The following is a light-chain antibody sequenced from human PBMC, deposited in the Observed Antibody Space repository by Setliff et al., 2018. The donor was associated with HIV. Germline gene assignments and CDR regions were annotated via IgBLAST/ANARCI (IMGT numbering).Light chain of an antibody. J-gene: IGLJ1*01. Sequence: QSVLTQPASVSGSTGQSITISCTGTSSDVGRYNLVSWYQQHPGKAPKLMIYQATKRPSGVSNRFSGSKSGNTASLTISGLQAEDEADYYCCSNTGSNTYVFGTVTKV. CDR1: SSDVGRYNL. CDR3: CSNTGSNTYV. V-gene: IGLV2-23*01. CDR2: QAT.